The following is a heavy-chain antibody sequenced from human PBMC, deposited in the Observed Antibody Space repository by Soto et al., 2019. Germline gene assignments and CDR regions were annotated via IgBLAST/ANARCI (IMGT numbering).Heavy chain of an antibody. CDR1: GGTFSSYA. V-gene: IGHV1-69*06. Sequence: SVKVSCKASGGTFSSYAISWVRQAPGQGLEWMGGIIPIFGTANYAQKFQGRVTITADKSTSTAYMELSSLRSEDTAVYYCARSRITGTGPYWYYYGMDVWGQGTTVTVSS. CDR3: ARSRITGTGPYWYYYGMDV. D-gene: IGHD1-7*01. CDR2: IIPIFGTA. J-gene: IGHJ6*02.